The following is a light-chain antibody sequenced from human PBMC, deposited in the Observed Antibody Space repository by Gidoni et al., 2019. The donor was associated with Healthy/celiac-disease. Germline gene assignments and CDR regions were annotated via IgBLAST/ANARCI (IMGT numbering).Light chain of an antibody. CDR2: KAS. CDR3: QQYNSYST. J-gene: IGKJ1*01. CDR1: QSISSW. V-gene: IGKV1-5*03. Sequence: EIQMTQSPSTLSASVGDRVTITCRASQSISSWLAWYQQKPGKDPKLLIYKASSLESGVPSRFSCSGSGTEFTLTISSLHPDDFATYYCQQYNSYSTFGQGPKVEIK.